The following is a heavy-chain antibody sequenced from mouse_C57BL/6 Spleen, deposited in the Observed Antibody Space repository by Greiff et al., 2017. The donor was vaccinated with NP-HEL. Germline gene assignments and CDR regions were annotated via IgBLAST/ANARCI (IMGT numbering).Heavy chain of an antibody. D-gene: IGHD2-3*01. CDR3: SKDCYYVDYYAMDY. CDR1: GYTFTDYN. Sequence: EVQLQQSGPELVKPGASVKMSCKASGYTFTDYNMHWVKQSHGKSLEWIGYINPNNGGTSYNQKFKGKATLTVNKSSSTAYMELRSLPSEDSAVYYCSKDCYYVDYYAMDYWGQRTSVTVSS. V-gene: IGHV1-22*01. J-gene: IGHJ4*01. CDR2: INPNNGGT.